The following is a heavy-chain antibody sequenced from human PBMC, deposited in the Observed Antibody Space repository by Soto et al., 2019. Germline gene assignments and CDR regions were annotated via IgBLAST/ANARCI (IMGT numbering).Heavy chain of an antibody. Sequence: EVQLVESGGGLVQPGGPLRLSCAASGFTFSRYSMNWVRQAPGKGLEWVSYISGSSAIIYYADSVKGRFTISRDNAKNSLYLQMDSLRDEDTAVYYCVRDWGLAATGTVGGFDYWGQGTLVTVSS. CDR2: ISGSSAII. V-gene: IGHV3-48*02. CDR1: GFTFSRYS. D-gene: IGHD1-1*01. J-gene: IGHJ4*02. CDR3: VRDWGLAATGTVGGFDY.